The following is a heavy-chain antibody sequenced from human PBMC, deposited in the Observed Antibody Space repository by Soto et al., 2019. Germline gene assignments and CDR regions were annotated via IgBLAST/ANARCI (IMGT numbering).Heavy chain of an antibody. Sequence: GESLKISCKGSGYSFTSYWIGWGRQMPGKGLEWMGIIYPGDSYTNYSPSFQGHVTVSVDKSISTAYLQWSSLKASDTAMYYCATMVRGIYFYYYYMGVWGQGTTVTVSS. CDR1: GYSFTSYW. J-gene: IGHJ6*02. D-gene: IGHD3-10*01. V-gene: IGHV5-51*01. CDR3: ATMVRGIYFYYYYMGV. CDR2: IYPGDSYT.